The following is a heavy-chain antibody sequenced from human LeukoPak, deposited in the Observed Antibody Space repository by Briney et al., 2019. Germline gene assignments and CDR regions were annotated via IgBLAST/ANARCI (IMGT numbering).Heavy chain of an antibody. J-gene: IGHJ6*02. CDR3: ATDPGEIVPAAKGPRGDYCYGMDV. CDR2: FDPEDGET. V-gene: IGHV1-24*01. CDR1: GYTLTELS. D-gene: IGHD2-2*01. Sequence: EASVKVSCKVSGYTLTELSMHWVRQAPGKGFEWMGGFDPEDGETIYAQKFQGRVTMTEDTSTDTAYMELNSLRSDDTAVYYCATDPGEIVPAAKGPRGDYCYGMDVWGQGTTVTVSS.